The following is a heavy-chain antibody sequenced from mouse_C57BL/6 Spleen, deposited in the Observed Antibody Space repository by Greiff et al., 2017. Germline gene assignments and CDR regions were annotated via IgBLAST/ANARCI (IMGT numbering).Heavy chain of an antibody. CDR2: FNPSSGYT. Sequence: SGAELAKPGASVQLSCKASGYTFTSYWMHWVKQRPGQDLEWIRYFNPSSGYTKYNQTFKDKAPLTADQSSSTAYMQLSSLTYEDSAVYYCARGTTAPDDWGKGTTLTVSS. V-gene: IGHV1-7*01. D-gene: IGHD1-2*01. CDR1: GYTFTSYW. J-gene: IGHJ2*01. CDR3: ARGTTAPDD.